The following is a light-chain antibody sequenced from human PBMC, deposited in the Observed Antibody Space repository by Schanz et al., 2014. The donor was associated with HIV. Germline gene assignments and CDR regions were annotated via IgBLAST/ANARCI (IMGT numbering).Light chain of an antibody. J-gene: IGLJ1*01. CDR2: EVT. CDR3: QSYDSSLSDSYV. Sequence: QSALTQPPSASGSPGQSVTISCTGTSSDVGDYNYVSWYQQHPGKAPKLMIYEVTKRPSGVPDRFSGSKSGNTASLAITGLQAEDEADYYCQSYDSSLSDSYVFGTGTKLTVL. V-gene: IGLV2-8*01. CDR1: SSDVGDYNY.